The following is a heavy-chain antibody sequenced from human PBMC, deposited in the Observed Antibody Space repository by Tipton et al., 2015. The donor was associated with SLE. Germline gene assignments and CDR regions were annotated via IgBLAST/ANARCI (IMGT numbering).Heavy chain of an antibody. D-gene: IGHD3-16*01. CDR1: GGSISTSDFY. Sequence: TLSLTCTVSGGSISTSDFYWGWIRQPPGKGLEWIGSIFYSGSTNYNPSLKSRVTISVDTSKNQFSLKLSSVTAADTAVYYCARNVLGGLYGIDYWGQGTLVTVPS. J-gene: IGHJ4*02. V-gene: IGHV4-39*07. CDR3: ARNVLGGLYGIDY. CDR2: IFYSGST.